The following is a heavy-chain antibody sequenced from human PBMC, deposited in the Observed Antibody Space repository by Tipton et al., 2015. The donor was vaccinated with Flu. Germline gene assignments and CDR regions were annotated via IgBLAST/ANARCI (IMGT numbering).Heavy chain of an antibody. CDR1: GFTVSSNY. CDR3: TREGVRE. CDR2: IRSKAYGGTT. V-gene: IGHV3-49*04. D-gene: IGHD3-10*01. J-gene: IGHJ4*02. Sequence: QLVQSGGGLIQPGGSLRLSCAASGFTVSSNYMSWVRQAPGKGLEWVGFIRSKAYGGTTEYAASVKGRFTISRDDSKSIAYLQMNSLKTEDTAVYYCTREGVREWGQGTLVTVSS.